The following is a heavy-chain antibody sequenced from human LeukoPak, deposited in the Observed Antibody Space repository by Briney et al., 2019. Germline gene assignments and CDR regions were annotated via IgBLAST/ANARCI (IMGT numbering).Heavy chain of an antibody. CDR1: GYSFANNW. V-gene: IGHV5-51*01. J-gene: IGHJ4*02. CDR3: ARRHNGHYGY. CDR2: IHPGDSDI. D-gene: IGHD3-16*01. Sequence: GESLKISCKGSGYSFANNWIAWVRQMPGKGLEWMGIIHPGDSDIRYSTSFQGQVTISADKSLSTAYLQWSSLKASDTAMYYCARRHNGHYGYWGQGTLVTVSS.